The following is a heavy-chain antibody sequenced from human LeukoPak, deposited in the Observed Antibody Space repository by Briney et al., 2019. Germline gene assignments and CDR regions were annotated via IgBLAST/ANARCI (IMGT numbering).Heavy chain of an antibody. D-gene: IGHD5-12*01. V-gene: IGHV3-30*02. J-gene: IGHJ4*02. CDR1: GFTFSSYG. Sequence: GGSLRLSCAASGFTFSSYGMHWVRQAPGKGLEWVAFIRYDGSNKYYADSVKGRFTTSRDNSKNTLYLQMNSLRAEDTAVYYCAKEVVATILIDYWGQGTLVTVSS. CDR2: IRYDGSNK. CDR3: AKEVVATILIDY.